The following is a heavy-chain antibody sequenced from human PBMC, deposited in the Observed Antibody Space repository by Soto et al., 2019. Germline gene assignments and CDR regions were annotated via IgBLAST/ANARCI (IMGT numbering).Heavy chain of an antibody. CDR2: ISGSGGST. V-gene: IGHV3-23*01. J-gene: IGHJ4*02. CDR1: GFTFSSYA. Sequence: EVQLLESGGGLVQPGGSLRLSCAASGFTFSSYAMSWVRQAPGKGLEWVSAISGSGGSTYYADSVKGRFTISRDNSKKTLYLQMNRLRAEDTAVYYCAKASIAVAGTGIFDYWGQGTLVTVSS. D-gene: IGHD6-19*01. CDR3: AKASIAVAGTGIFDY.